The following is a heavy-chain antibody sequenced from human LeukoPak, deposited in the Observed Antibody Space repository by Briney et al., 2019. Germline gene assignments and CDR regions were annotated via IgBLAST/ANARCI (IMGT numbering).Heavy chain of an antibody. CDR2: IGPGPSHT. J-gene: IGHJ4*02. Sequence: GGSLRLSCAASGFTFNTYGMNWVRQAPGKGLEWLSYIGPGPSHTYYADSVKGRFTISRDNAKNSLYLQMNSLRAEDTAVYYCARAVPHYYDSSGYYSWGQGTLVTVSS. CDR1: GFTFNTYG. CDR3: ARAVPHYYDSSGYYS. V-gene: IGHV3-21*01. D-gene: IGHD3-22*01.